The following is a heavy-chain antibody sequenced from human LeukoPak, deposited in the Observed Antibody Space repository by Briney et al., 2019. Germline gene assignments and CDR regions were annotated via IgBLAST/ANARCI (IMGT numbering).Heavy chain of an antibody. V-gene: IGHV2-70*11. CDR2: IDWDDDK. J-gene: IGHJ3*02. CDR1: GFSLSTSGMC. D-gene: IGHD6-13*01. CDR3: ARMTAGYSSSWFAFDI. Sequence: SGPALVKPTETLTLTCTFSGFSLSTSGMCVSWIRQPPGKALQWLARIDWDDDKYYSTSLETRLTISKDTSKNRVVLTMTKMDPVDTATYYCARMTAGYSSSWFAFDIWGQGTMVTVSS.